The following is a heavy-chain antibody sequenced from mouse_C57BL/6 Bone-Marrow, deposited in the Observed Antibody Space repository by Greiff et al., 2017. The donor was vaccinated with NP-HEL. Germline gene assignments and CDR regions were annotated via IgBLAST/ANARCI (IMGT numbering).Heavy chain of an antibody. J-gene: IGHJ4*01. Sequence: VHVKQSGAELVRPGASVKLSCTASGFNIKDDYMHWVKQRPEQGLAWIGWIDPENGDTEYASKFQGKATITADTSSNTAYLQLSSLTSEDTAVYYCTTPYSYYAMDYWGQGTSVTVSS. CDR2: IDPENGDT. D-gene: IGHD2-12*01. V-gene: IGHV14-4*01. CDR3: TTPYSYYAMDY. CDR1: GFNIKDDY.